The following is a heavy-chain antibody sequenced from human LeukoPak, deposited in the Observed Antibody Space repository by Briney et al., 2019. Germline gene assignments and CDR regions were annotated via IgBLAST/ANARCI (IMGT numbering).Heavy chain of an antibody. D-gene: IGHD2-2*01. CDR1: GYSFTSYW. V-gene: IGHV5-51*01. Sequence: GESLKISCKGSGYSFTSYWIGWVGQMPGKGLEWMGIIYPGDSDTRYSPSFQGQVTISADKSISTAYLQWSSLKASDTAMYYCARDRGARIVVVPAAPGGSFDYWGQGTLVTVSS. CDR3: ARDRGARIVVVPAAPGGSFDY. CDR2: IYPGDSDT. J-gene: IGHJ4*02.